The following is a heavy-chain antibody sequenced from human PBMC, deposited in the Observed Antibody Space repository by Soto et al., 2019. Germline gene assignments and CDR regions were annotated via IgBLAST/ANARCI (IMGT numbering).Heavy chain of an antibody. Sequence: ASVKVSCRASGYTFTSYGISWVRQAPGQGLEWVGWISAYNGNTNYAQKLQGRVTMTTDTSTSTAYMELRSLRSDDTAVYYCAREISSGWYFDYWGQGTLVTVSS. D-gene: IGHD6-19*01. CDR1: GYTFTSYG. CDR2: ISAYNGNT. CDR3: AREISSGWYFDY. J-gene: IGHJ4*02. V-gene: IGHV1-18*01.